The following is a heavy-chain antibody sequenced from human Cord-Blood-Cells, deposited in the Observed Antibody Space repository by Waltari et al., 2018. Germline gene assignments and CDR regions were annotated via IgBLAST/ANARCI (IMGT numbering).Heavy chain of an antibody. J-gene: IGHJ4*02. D-gene: IGHD2-2*01. CDR3: ATRGRKDHIVVVPAATYYFDY. CDR2: FDPEDGET. V-gene: IGHV1-24*01. CDR1: GYTLTELS. Sequence: QVQLVQSGAEVKKPGASVQVSCKVSGYTLTELSSHWVRQAPGKGRAGMGGFDPEDGETIYAQKFQGRVTMTEDTSTDTAYMELSSLRSEDTAVYYCATRGRKDHIVVVPAATYYFDYWGQGTLVTVSS.